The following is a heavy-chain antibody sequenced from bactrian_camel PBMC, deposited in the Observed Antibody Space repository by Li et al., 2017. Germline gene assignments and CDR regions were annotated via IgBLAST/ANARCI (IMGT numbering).Heavy chain of an antibody. Sequence: HVQLVESGGGSVQAGGSLRLSCVISGISFSSLCMGWFRQAPGKEREGVATIERDGTTSYTDSVKGRFTIAKDNAKNTLYLQMDSLKPEDTAVDYCAADLGWCGSAPLQREFRNWGQGTQVTVS. CDR2: IERDGTT. CDR3: AADLGWCGSAPLQREFRN. J-gene: IGHJ4*01. CDR1: GISFSSLC. V-gene: IGHV3S53*01. D-gene: IGHD6*01.